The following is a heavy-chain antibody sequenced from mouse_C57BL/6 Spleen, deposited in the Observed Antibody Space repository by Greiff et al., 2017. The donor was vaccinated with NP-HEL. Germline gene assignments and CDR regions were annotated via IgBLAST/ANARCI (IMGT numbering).Heavy chain of an antibody. CDR3: VREGSYSIYFDY. V-gene: IGHV10-3*01. CDR2: VRSKSSNYAT. CDR1: GFTFNTYA. Sequence: EVKLVESGGGLVQPKGSLKLSCAASGFTFNTYAMHWVRQAPGTGLEWVARVRSKSSNYATYYADSVKDRFTISRDDSQSMLYLQMNNLKTEDTAMYYCVREGSYSIYFDYWGQGTTLTVSS. D-gene: IGHD2-5*01. J-gene: IGHJ2*01.